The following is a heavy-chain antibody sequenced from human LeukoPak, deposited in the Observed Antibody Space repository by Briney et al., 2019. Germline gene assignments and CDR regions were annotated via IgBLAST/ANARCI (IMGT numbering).Heavy chain of an antibody. V-gene: IGHV3-33*01. CDR1: GFTFSSYG. J-gene: IGHJ4*02. D-gene: IGHD3-3*01. Sequence: PGRSLRLSCAASGFTFSSYGMHWVRQAPGKGLEWVAVIWYDGSNKYYADSVKGRFTISRDNSKNTLYLQMNSLRAEDTAVYYCARDHLHYYDFWSGPSIDYWGQGTLVTVSS. CDR2: IWYDGSNK. CDR3: ARDHLHYYDFWSGPSIDY.